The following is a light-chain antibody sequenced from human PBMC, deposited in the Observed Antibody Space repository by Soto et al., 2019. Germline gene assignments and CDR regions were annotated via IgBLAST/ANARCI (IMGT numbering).Light chain of an antibody. Sequence: QSVLTQSPSVSAAPGQKVTISCSGSSSNIGNNYVSWYQQLPGTAPKLLIYDNNKRPSGIPDRFSGSKSGTSGTLDITGLQTGDEADYYGVTWDGSLPGEVFGGGTKVTVL. CDR2: DNN. J-gene: IGLJ2*01. V-gene: IGLV1-51*01. CDR1: SSNIGNNY. CDR3: VTWDGSLPGEV.